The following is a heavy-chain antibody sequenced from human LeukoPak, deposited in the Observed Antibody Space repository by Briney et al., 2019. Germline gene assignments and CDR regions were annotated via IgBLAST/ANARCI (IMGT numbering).Heavy chain of an antibody. V-gene: IGHV3-9*01. D-gene: IGHD3-10*01. CDR1: GFTFNEYA. CDR3: TKVRPPGSYYNLAIDY. J-gene: IGHJ4*02. CDR2: ISWNSGRI. Sequence: GGSLRLSCAASGFTFNEYAMHWVRQAPGKGLEWVSGISWNSGRIDYADPVKGRFTISRDNAQNFLYLQMNSLRLEDTALYYCTKVRPPGSYYNLAIDYWGQGTLVTVSS.